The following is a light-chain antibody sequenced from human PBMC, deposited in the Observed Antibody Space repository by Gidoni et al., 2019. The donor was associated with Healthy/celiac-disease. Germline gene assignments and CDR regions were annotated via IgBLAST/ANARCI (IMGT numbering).Light chain of an antibody. V-gene: IGKV1-5*03. Sequence: DIEMTQSPSTLSASVGDRVTITCLASQSISSWLAWYQQKPGKAPKLLIYKASSLESGVPSMFSGSGSGTEFSLTISSLQPDDFATYYCQHLETFGQGTKVEIK. J-gene: IGKJ1*01. CDR1: QSISSW. CDR2: KAS. CDR3: QHLET.